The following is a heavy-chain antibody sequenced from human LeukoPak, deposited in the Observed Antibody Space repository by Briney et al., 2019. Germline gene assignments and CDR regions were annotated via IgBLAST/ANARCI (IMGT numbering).Heavy chain of an antibody. D-gene: IGHD5-18*01. J-gene: IGHJ4*02. CDR3: AREQGQIGIQLWAHFDY. V-gene: IGHV4-34*01. CDR2: INHSGST. CDR1: RGSFSGYF. Sequence: PSETLSLTCAVYRGSFSGYFWSWIRQPPGKGLEWIGEINHSGSTNYNPSLKSRVAISVDTSKNHFSLKLSSVTAADTAVYYCAREQGQIGIQLWAHFDYWGQGTLVTVSS.